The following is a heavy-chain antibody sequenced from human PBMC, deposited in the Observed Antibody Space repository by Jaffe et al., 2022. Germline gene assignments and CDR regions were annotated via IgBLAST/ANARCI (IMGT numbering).Heavy chain of an antibody. CDR1: GFTFGDYA. CDR2: IRSKAYGGTT. J-gene: IGHJ4*02. Sequence: EVQLVESGGGLVQPGRSLRLSCTASGFTFGDYAMSWVRQAPGKGLEWVGFIRSKAYGGTTEYAASVKGRFTISRDDSKSIAYLQMNSLKTEDTAVYYCTREDDILTGYYNAEFDYWGQGTLVTVSS. V-gene: IGHV3-49*04. D-gene: IGHD3-9*01. CDR3: TREDDILTGYYNAEFDY.